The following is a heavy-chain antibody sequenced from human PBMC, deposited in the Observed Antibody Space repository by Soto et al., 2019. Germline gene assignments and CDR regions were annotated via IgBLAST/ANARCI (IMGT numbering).Heavy chain of an antibody. Sequence: ASVKVSCKASGYTFTSYGISWVRQAPGQGLEWMGWISAYNGNTNYAQKLQGRVTMTTDTSTSTAYMELRSLRSDDTAVYYRARERLGSSGWTRYFDYWGQGTLVTVSS. V-gene: IGHV1-18*04. CDR2: ISAYNGNT. CDR3: ARERLGSSGWTRYFDY. J-gene: IGHJ4*02. D-gene: IGHD6-19*01. CDR1: GYTFTSYG.